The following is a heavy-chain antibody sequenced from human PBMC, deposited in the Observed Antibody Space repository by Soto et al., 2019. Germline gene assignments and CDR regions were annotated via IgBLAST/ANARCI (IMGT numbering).Heavy chain of an antibody. D-gene: IGHD3-9*01. Sequence: ASVKVSCKASGFTFSSSVVQWVRQTRGQRLEWIGWIAVGSGNTKHAENFQERVTITWDLSTSTAYMELSSLRSEDTAVYYCAAGDYFALDYWGQGTPVTV. V-gene: IGHV1-58*01. J-gene: IGHJ4*02. CDR2: IAVGSGNT. CDR3: AAGDYFALDY. CDR1: GFTFSSSV.